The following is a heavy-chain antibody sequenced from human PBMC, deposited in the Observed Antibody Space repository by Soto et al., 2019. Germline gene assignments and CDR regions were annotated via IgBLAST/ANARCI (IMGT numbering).Heavy chain of an antibody. D-gene: IGHD7-27*01. V-gene: IGHV1-69*01. Sequence: QVHVVQSGAEVKKPGSSVKVPCKAYGGTFNSFGIKWVRQAPGQGLEWVGGIIPVFGTINYAQKFRGRVTITADASTSTSYMELSSLRSDDTAVYYCAIENWGPGGHYFDYWGQVTLVTVSS. CDR1: GGTFNSFG. CDR2: IIPVFGTI. J-gene: IGHJ4*02. CDR3: AIENWGPGGHYFDY.